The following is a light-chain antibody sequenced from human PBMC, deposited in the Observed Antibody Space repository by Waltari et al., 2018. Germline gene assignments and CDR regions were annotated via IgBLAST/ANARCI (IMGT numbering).Light chain of an antibody. V-gene: IGKV3-20*01. J-gene: IGKJ4*01. CDR1: QTVRTTY. CDR3: QQYDISPLT. Sequence: EIVLPQSPGTLSLSPGESTTLSCRASQTVRTTYLAWYQQKPGQAPTLLIYVASSRATGIPDRFSGSGSGTDFSLTISSLEPEDFAVYYCQQYDISPLTFGGGTKVEIK. CDR2: VAS.